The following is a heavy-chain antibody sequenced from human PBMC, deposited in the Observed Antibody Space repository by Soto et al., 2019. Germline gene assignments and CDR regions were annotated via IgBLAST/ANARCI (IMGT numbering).Heavy chain of an antibody. V-gene: IGHV2-5*01. CDR2: IYWNDDK. CDR1: GFSLSTSGVG. Sequence: SGPTLVNPTQTLTLTCTFSGFSLSTSGVGVGWIRQPPGKALEWLALIYWNDDKRYSPSLKSRLTITKDTSKNQVVLTMTNMDPVDTATYYCAHSTPTRLYSSSWTYPFDDWGQGTLVTVSS. J-gene: IGHJ4*02. CDR3: AHSTPTRLYSSSWTYPFDD. D-gene: IGHD6-13*01.